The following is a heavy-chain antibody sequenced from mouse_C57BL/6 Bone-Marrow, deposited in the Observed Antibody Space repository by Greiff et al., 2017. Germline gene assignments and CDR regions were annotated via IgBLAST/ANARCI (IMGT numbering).Heavy chain of an antibody. CDR3: ARPNYYGSSSYYYAMDY. V-gene: IGHV1-64*01. Sequence: VQLKQPGAELVKPGASVKLSCKASGYTFTSYWMHWVKQRPGQGLEWIGMIHPNSGSTNYNEKFKSKATLTVDKSSSTAYMQLSSLTSEDSAVYYCARPNYYGSSSYYYAMDYWGQGTSVTVSS. J-gene: IGHJ4*01. D-gene: IGHD1-1*01. CDR2: IHPNSGST. CDR1: GYTFTSYW.